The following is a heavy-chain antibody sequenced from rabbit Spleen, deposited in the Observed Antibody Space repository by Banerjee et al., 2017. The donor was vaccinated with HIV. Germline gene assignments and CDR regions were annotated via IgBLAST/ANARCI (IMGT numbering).Heavy chain of an antibody. CDR1: GVSFNSYS. CDR2: IFTASGGGT. D-gene: IGHD8-1*01. V-gene: IGHV1S45*01. Sequence: QEQLVESGGDLVKPGASLTLTCTASGVSFNSYSMGWVRQAPGKGLEWIGYIFTASGGGTYYASWAKGRFTISSTSSTTVTLQLNSLTVADTATYFCARDTGSSFSSYGMDLWGPGTLVTVS. J-gene: IGHJ6*01. CDR3: ARDTGSSFSSYGMDL.